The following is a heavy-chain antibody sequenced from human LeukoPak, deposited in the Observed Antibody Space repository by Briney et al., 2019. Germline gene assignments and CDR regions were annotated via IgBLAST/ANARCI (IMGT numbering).Heavy chain of an antibody. V-gene: IGHV4-59*01. D-gene: IGHD4-17*01. CDR1: GGSINGYY. J-gene: IGHJ5*02. CDR2: ISDSGST. Sequence: SETLSLTCTVSGGSINGYYWTWIRQPPGKGLEWIGYISDSGSTNYSPSLKSRVTMSVGSSNTEFSLRLNSVTAADTAVYYCARVFRGAVTSNWFDPWGQGTLVTVSS. CDR3: ARVFRGAVTSNWFDP.